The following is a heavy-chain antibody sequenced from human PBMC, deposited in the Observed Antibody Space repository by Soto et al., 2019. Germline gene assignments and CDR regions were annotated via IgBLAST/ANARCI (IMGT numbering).Heavy chain of an antibody. V-gene: IGHV1-2*02. CDR1: GYMFTGNY. CDR2: INPNSGAT. Sequence: QVQLVQSGTEVKKTGASVKVSCKASGYMFTGNYMHWVRQAPGQGLEYMGWINPNSGATNYAQKFQGRVTMTWDTSISTAYVELSRLRSDDTAVYYCAPHYPDSSGYFDHWGQGTLVTVSS. D-gene: IGHD3-22*01. J-gene: IGHJ4*02. CDR3: APHYPDSSGYFDH.